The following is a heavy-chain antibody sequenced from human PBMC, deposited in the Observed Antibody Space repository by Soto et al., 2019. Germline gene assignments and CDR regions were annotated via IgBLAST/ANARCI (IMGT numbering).Heavy chain of an antibody. CDR3: AREPNESYYFDY. CDR1: GYTFTNYC. CDR2: IRPSGGRT. J-gene: IGHJ4*02. Sequence: QVHLVQSGAEVKKPGASVKVSCKASGYTFTNYCIHWVRQAPGQGLEWLGIIRPSGGRTEYAQRFQGRVTMTRDMSTSTVYMELTSLTSEDTAVYYCAREPNESYYFDYWGQGTLVTVSS. D-gene: IGHD5-18*01. V-gene: IGHV1-46*01.